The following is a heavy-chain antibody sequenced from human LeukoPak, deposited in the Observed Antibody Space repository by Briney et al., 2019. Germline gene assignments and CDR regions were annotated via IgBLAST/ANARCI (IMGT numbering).Heavy chain of an antibody. D-gene: IGHD2-8*01. Sequence: GGSLRLSCAASGFTFSSYAMSWVRQAPGKGLEWVSVISGSGGSTYYADSVKGRSTIFRDNSKNTLYLQMSSLRAEDTAVYYCAKHAVGYCTNGICYERKYYFDYWGQGTLVTVSS. CDR1: GFTFSSYA. CDR2: ISGSGGST. J-gene: IGHJ4*02. CDR3: AKHAVGYCTNGICYERKYYFDY. V-gene: IGHV3-23*01.